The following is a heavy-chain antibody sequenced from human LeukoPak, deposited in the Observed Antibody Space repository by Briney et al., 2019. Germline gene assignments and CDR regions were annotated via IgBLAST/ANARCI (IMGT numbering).Heavy chain of an antibody. Sequence: SVKVSCNSAGYTLTGYYMHWVRHAPAQGLEWMGWINPNSGGTNYAQKCQGRVTMTSDTSISTAHMELSRLRSDDTAVYYCATPRDEYQLLLLDYWGQGTLVTVSS. CDR3: ATPRDEYQLLLLDY. CDR2: INPNSGGT. J-gene: IGHJ4*02. CDR1: GYTLTGYY. V-gene: IGHV1-2*02. D-gene: IGHD2-2*01.